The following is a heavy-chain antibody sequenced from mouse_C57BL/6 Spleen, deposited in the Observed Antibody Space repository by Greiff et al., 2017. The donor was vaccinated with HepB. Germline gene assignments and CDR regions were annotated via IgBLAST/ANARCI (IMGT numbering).Heavy chain of an antibody. CDR1: GFTFSSYA. Sequence: DVHLVESGGGLVKPGGSLKLSCAASGFTFSSYAMSWVRQTPEKRLEWVATISDGGSYTYYPDNVKGRFTISRDNAKNNLYLQMSHLKSEDTAMYYCARDGGYLYYFDYRGQGTTLTVSS. J-gene: IGHJ2*01. D-gene: IGHD3-2*02. CDR2: ISDGGSYT. CDR3: ARDGGYLYYFDY. V-gene: IGHV5-4*01.